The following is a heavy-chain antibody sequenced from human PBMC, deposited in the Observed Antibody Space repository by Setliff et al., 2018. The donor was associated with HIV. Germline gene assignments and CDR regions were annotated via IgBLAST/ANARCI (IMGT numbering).Heavy chain of an antibody. CDR3: AKVFLFGIDVFDI. Sequence: PGGSLRLSCAASGFSLSDYYMNWIRQAPGKGLEWISQISRYGNNMYYADSVKGRFTISRDDAKNSLFLQMNSLTVEDTAVYYCAKVFLFGIDVFDIWGQGTTVTVSS. CDR1: GFSLSDYY. V-gene: IGHV3-11*04. D-gene: IGHD3-16*01. J-gene: IGHJ3*02. CDR2: ISRYGNNM.